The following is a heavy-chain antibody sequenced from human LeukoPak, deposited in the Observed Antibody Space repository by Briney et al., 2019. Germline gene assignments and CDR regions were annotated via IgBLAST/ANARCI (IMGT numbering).Heavy chain of an antibody. CDR2: ISSSGGII. Sequence: GGSLRLSCAASGFTFSDYHMSWIRQAPGKGLEWVSYISSSGGIISYADSVKGRFTISRDNAKNSLYLQMNSLRADDTAVYYCTTEWSHYDILAGRFDYWGQGTLVTVSS. D-gene: IGHD3-9*01. V-gene: IGHV3-11*01. CDR1: GFTFSDYH. CDR3: TTEWSHYDILAGRFDY. J-gene: IGHJ4*02.